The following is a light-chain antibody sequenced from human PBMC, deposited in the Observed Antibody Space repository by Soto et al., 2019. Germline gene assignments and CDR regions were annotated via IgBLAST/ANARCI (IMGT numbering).Light chain of an antibody. Sequence: QSVLTQPASVSGSPGQSITISCTGTSSDVGGYNYVSWYQQHPGKGPKLMIYEVSNRPSGVSNRFSGSKSGNTATLTISELQDEEEADYYCSSYKSTTTRVFGTGTKVTVL. CDR1: SSDVGGYNY. J-gene: IGLJ1*01. CDR2: EVS. CDR3: SSYKSTTTRV. V-gene: IGLV2-14*03.